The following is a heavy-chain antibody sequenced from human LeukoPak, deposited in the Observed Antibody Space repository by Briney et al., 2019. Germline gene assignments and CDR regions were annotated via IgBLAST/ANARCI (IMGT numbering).Heavy chain of an antibody. V-gene: IGHV3-23*01. CDR1: GFTFSGYA. D-gene: IGHD4-23*01. CDR3: AKDLNYGGNSPFDY. Sequence: PGGPLRLSCAASGFTFSGYAMSWVRQAPGKGLEWVSGVSGSGGSTYYADSLKGRFTISRDNSKNTLYLQMNSLRAEDTAVYYCAKDLNYGGNSPFDYWGQGTLVTVSS. CDR2: VSGSGGST. J-gene: IGHJ4*02.